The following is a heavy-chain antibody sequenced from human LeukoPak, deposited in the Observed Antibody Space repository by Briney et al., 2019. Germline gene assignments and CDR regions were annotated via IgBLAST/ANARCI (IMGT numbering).Heavy chain of an antibody. J-gene: IGHJ4*02. V-gene: IGHV5-51*01. D-gene: IGHD3-22*01. CDR1: GYSFSNYW. CDR3: ARVDYYDRSGYFDY. Sequence: GESLKISCEGSGYSFSNYWLGWVRQMPGKGLEWMGIIYPGDSNTRYSPSFQGQVTISADKSISAAYLQWSSLKASDTAMYYCARVDYYDRSGYFDYWGQGTQVTVSS. CDR2: IYPGDSNT.